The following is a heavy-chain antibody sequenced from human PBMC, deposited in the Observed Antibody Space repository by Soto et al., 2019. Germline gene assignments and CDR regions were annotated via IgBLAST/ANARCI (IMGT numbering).Heavy chain of an antibody. V-gene: IGHV3-30*02. CDR2: MWYDESKK. CDR1: GFTFNTYV. CDR3: ARGARAFEY. D-gene: IGHD1-26*01. J-gene: IGHJ4*02. Sequence: GGSLRLSCAASGFTFNTYVMHWVRQAPGEGLEWLALMWYDESKKYYGDSVRGRFTISRDNSWDTLYLQMNSLRAEDTAVYYCARGARAFEYWGQGTLVTVSS.